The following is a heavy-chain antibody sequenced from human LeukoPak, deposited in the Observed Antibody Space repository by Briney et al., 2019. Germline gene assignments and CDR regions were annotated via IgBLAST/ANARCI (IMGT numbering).Heavy chain of an antibody. CDR2: IKTNTGDT. V-gene: IGHV1-2*02. J-gene: IGHJ4*02. CDR3: ARGHPYYDSSGYYPFDY. Sequence: ASVKVSCKASGYTFTDYYMHWVRQAPGQGLEWMGWIKTNTGDTNSAQKFQGRVTLTRDTSISAAYMELSSLRSEDTAVYYCARGHPYYDSSGYYPFDYWGQGTLVTVSS. CDR1: GYTFTDYY. D-gene: IGHD3-22*01.